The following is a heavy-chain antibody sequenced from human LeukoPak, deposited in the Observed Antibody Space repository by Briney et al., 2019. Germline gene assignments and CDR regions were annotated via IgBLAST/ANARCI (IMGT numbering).Heavy chain of an antibody. J-gene: IGHJ4*02. CDR3: ARDWVDY. CDR1: GFTFSSYS. V-gene: IGHV3-21*01. Sequence: PGGSLRLSCAASGFTFSSYSMNWVRQAPGKGLEWVSSISSNSIYVFYADSMKGRFTTSRDNAENSLYLQMNSLRAEDTAVYYCARDWVDYWGQGTLVTVSS. D-gene: IGHD3-16*01. CDR2: ISSNSIYV.